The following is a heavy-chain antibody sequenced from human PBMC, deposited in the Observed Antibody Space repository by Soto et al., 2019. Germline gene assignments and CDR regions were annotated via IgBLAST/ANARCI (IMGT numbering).Heavy chain of an antibody. V-gene: IGHV2-5*02. CDR2: IYWDDDK. CDR1: GFSLSTSGVG. D-gene: IGHD3-10*01. Sequence: QITLKESGPTLVKPTQTLTLTCTFSGFSLSTSGVGVGWIRQPPGKALERLALIYWDDDKRYSPSLKSRLTITKDTSKNQVVLTMTNMDPVDTATYYCAHALYYYGSGRQFDYWGQGTLVTVSS. J-gene: IGHJ4*02. CDR3: AHALYYYGSGRQFDY.